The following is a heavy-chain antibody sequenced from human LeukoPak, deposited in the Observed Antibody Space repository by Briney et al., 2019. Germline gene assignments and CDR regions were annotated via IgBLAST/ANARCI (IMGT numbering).Heavy chain of an antibody. CDR2: ITWDGGST. V-gene: IGHV3-43D*03. J-gene: IGHJ5*02. CDR1: GFTFGEYG. Sequence: GGSLRLSCVGSGFTFGEYGMHWVRQVPGQGLEWVSHITWDGGSTYYAGSVKGRFTISRDNSKNSLYLQMNSLGAEDTALYYCAKDIHIGHGSGWPESWGQGTLVTVTS. CDR3: AKDIHIGHGSGWPES. D-gene: IGHD6-19*01.